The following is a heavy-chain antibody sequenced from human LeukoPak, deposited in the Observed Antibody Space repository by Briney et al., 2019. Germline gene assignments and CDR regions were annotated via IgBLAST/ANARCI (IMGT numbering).Heavy chain of an antibody. CDR1: GFTFSNYA. CDR2: ISGSGGST. Sequence: GGSLRLSCAASGFTFSNYAMSWFRQAPGKGLEWVSGISGSGGSTYYGDSVKGRFTISRDNSKNMLFLQMNSLRAEYTAVYYCAKARCLLWISASCHNDFDYWGQGTLVTVSS. J-gene: IGHJ4*02. CDR3: AKARCLLWISASCHNDFDY. D-gene: IGHD2-2*02. V-gene: IGHV3-23*01.